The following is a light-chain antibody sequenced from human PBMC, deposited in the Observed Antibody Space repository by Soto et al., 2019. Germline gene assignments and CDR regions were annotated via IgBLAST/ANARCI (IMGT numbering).Light chain of an antibody. CDR1: QSINSAH. J-gene: IGKJ4*01. V-gene: IGKV3-20*01. CDR2: GAS. Sequence: EVVLTQSPGTLSLSPGERGTLSCRASQSINSAHLVWYQQKPGRAPRLLIYGASSRATGIPDRFSGSGSGTDFTLTISRMEPEDSAVYYCQHYDGSPLTFGGGTKVEFK. CDR3: QHYDGSPLT.